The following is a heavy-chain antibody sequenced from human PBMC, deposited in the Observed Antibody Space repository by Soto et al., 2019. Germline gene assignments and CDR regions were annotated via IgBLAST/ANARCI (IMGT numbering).Heavy chain of an antibody. V-gene: IGHV1-18*01. Sequence: QVHLVQSGVEVKTPGASVKVSCQASGYTFFTYDISWVRQAPGQGLEWMGWISTYSGDTKYAQKFQGRVAMTTDTSTTTAYLELRSLRSDDTAVDYCAGQHGPTTSENWLDPWGQGTLVTVSS. D-gene: IGHD5-12*01. J-gene: IGHJ5*02. CDR3: AGQHGPTTSENWLDP. CDR1: GYTFFTYD. CDR2: ISTYSGDT.